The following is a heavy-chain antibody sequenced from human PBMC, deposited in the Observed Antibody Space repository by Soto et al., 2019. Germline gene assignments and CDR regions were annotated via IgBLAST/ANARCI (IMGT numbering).Heavy chain of an antibody. CDR3: ARGGYRNFDY. V-gene: IGHV3-48*01. Sequence: EVQLVESGGGLVQPGGSLRLSCAASGFTFSSYSMNWVRQAPGKGLEWISYISSSSNTIYYADSMKGRFTISRDNARNSLYLQMNGLRAEDTAVDYCARGGYRNFDYWGQGTLVTVSS. CDR2: ISSSSNTI. D-gene: IGHD5-18*01. CDR1: GFTFSSYS. J-gene: IGHJ4*02.